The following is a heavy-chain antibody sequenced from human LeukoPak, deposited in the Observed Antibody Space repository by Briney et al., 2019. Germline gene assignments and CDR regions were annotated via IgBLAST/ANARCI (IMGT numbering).Heavy chain of an antibody. J-gene: IGHJ4*02. CDR1: GFTFSSYA. V-gene: IGHV3-23*01. Sequence: PGGSLRLSCAASGFTFSSYAMRWVRQAPGKGLEWVSAISGSGGSTYYADSVKGRFTISRDNSKNTLYLQMNSLRAEDTAVYYCAKRGTGSSWYGGFDYWGQGTLVTVSS. D-gene: IGHD6-13*01. CDR2: ISGSGGST. CDR3: AKRGTGSSWYGGFDY.